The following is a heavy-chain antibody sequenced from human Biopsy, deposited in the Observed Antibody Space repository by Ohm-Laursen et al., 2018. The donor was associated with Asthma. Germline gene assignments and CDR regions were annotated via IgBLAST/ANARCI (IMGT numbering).Heavy chain of an antibody. CDR3: VKDIRLQLWGFDS. D-gene: IGHD6-13*01. J-gene: IGHJ4*02. V-gene: IGHV3-9*01. CDR2: VSWNSGSI. CDR1: GFTFDDYA. Sequence: SLRLSCSASGFTFDDYAMHWVRQAPGKGLEWVSGVSWNSGSIDYADSVKGRFTISRDNAKNFLYLQMNSLRGADTALYYCVKDIRLQLWGFDSWGQGTLVTVSS.